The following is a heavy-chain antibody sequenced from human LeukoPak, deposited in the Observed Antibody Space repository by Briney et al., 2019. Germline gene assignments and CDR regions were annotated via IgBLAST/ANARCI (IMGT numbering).Heavy chain of an antibody. Sequence: SVKVSCKASGGTFSSYAISWVRQAPGQGLEWMGGIIPIFGTAKYAQKFQGRVTITADESASTAYMELSSLRSEDTAVYYCATRAWEGWFDPWGQGTLVTVSS. CDR3: ATRAWEGWFDP. J-gene: IGHJ5*02. D-gene: IGHD1-26*01. CDR1: GGTFSSYA. CDR2: IIPIFGTA. V-gene: IGHV1-69*13.